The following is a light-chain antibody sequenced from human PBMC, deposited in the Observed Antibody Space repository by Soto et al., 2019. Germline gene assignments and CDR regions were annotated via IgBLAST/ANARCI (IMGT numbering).Light chain of an antibody. CDR1: QSVRTS. J-gene: IGKJ2*01. CDR3: QQRGNWPPFT. V-gene: IGKV3-11*01. Sequence: EIVLTQSPATLSLSPGARATLSCRASQSVRTSLAWYQQKPGQAPRLLIYDASNRATGIPARFSGSGSGTDFTLTISSLEPEDFAVYFCQQRGNWPPFTFGPGTKLEIK. CDR2: DAS.